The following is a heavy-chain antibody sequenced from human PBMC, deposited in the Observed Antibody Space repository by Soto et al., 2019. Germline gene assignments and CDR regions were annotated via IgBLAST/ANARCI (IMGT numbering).Heavy chain of an antibody. CDR1: GGSISSGGYS. CDR3: ARGERIAAETWFDP. CDR2: IYHSGST. J-gene: IGHJ5*02. D-gene: IGHD6-13*01. Sequence: SETLSLTCAVSGGSISSGGYSWSWIRQPPGKGLEWIGYIYHSGSTYYNPSLKSRVTISVDRSKNQFSLKLSSVTAADTAVYYCARGERIAAETWFDPWGQGTLVTVSS. V-gene: IGHV4-30-2*01.